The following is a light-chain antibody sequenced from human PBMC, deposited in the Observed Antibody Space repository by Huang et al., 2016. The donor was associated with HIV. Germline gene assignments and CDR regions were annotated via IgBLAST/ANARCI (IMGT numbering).Light chain of an antibody. J-gene: IGKJ1*01. V-gene: IGKV1-17*03. Sequence: DIQMTQSPSAMSASVGDRVTITCRASQDIDNYLAWFQQKPGRVPKSLIYAASSLQSGIPSRFSGSGSGTEFTLTSSSLQPEDFATYYCQQHFTFQTPTFGQGTKVEIK. CDR2: AAS. CDR1: QDIDNY. CDR3: QQHFTFQTPT.